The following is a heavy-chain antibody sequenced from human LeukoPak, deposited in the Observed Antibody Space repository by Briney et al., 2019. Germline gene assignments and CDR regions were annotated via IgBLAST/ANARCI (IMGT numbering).Heavy chain of an antibody. CDR3: ARPPARITVTDWPLTY. V-gene: IGHV3-7*01. J-gene: IGHJ4*02. D-gene: IGHD3-22*01. CDR2: IKQDGSEK. Sequence: GGSLRLSCAASGFTFSSYWMSWVRQAPGKGLEWVANIKQDGSEKYYVDSVKGRFSISRDNAKNSLYLQMNSLRAEDTAVYYCARPPARITVTDWPLTYWGQGTLVTVSS. CDR1: GFTFSSYW.